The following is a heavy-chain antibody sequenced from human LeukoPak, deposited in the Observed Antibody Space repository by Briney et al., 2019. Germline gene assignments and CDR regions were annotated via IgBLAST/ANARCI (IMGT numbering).Heavy chain of an antibody. V-gene: IGHV4-31*03. CDR3: ARAPHDYDSSGFAFDC. J-gene: IGHJ4*02. CDR2: INYSGST. D-gene: IGHD3-22*01. CDR1: GGSISSGGYY. Sequence: SQTLSLTCTVSGGSISSGGYYWSWIRQHPGKGLEWIGYINYSGSTYYSPSLKSRVTISVDTSKNRFSLKLSSVTAADTAVYYCARAPHDYDSSGFAFDCWGQGTLVTVSS.